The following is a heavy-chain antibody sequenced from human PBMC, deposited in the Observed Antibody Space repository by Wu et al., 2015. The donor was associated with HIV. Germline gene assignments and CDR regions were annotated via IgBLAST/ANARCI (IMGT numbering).Heavy chain of an antibody. Sequence: QVQMVQSGAEVKKPGASVKVSCKASRYSFTSYGITWVRQAPGQGLEWMGWISAYNGNTNYAQKFQDRVTMTTDTSTNTAYMELRSLASDDTAVYYCARGGWEGSVTSLPTDYWGQGTLVTVSS. CDR2: ISAYNGNT. V-gene: IGHV1-18*01. CDR3: ARGGWEGSVTSLPTDY. D-gene: IGHD3-10*01. CDR1: RYSFTSYG. J-gene: IGHJ4*02.